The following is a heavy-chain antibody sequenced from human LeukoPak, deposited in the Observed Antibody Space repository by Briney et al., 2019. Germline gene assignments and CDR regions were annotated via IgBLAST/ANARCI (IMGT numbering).Heavy chain of an antibody. V-gene: IGHV4-39*07. Sequence: SETLSLTCTVSGGSISSSSYYWGWIRQPPGKGLEWIGSIYYSGSTYYNPSLKSRVTISVDTSKNQFSLKLSSVTAADTAVYYCARTPVTASGWFDPWGQGTLVTVSS. J-gene: IGHJ5*02. CDR3: ARTPVTASGWFDP. CDR1: GGSISSSSYY. CDR2: IYYSGST. D-gene: IGHD2-21*02.